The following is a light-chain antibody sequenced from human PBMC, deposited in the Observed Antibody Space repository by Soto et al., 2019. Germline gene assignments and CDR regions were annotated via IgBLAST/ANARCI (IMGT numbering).Light chain of an antibody. CDR3: QQTYSTPPET. CDR1: QSISSY. J-gene: IGKJ1*01. CDR2: AAS. Sequence: DIQMTQSPSSLSASVGDRVTITCRASQSISSYLNWYQQKPGKAPELLIFAASNLQSGVPSRFSGSGSGTDFTLTISSLQPEDFATYFCQQTYSTPPETFGQGTKVDIK. V-gene: IGKV1-39*01.